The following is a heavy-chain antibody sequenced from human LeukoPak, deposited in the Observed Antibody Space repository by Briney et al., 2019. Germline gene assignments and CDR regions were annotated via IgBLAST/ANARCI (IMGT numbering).Heavy chain of an antibody. CDR1: GFTFRNYG. J-gene: IGHJ5*02. V-gene: IGHV3-23*01. CDR3: ANTYYYDGSGYYYLGWFDP. CDR2: ISGSGGDT. Sequence: GGTVRLSCAASGFTFRNYGMNWVRQAPGKGLEWVSGISGSGGDTYYADSVKGRFTISRDNSKNTLYLQMNSLRAEDTAVYFCANTYYYDGSGYYYLGWFDPWGQGTLVTVSS. D-gene: IGHD3-22*01.